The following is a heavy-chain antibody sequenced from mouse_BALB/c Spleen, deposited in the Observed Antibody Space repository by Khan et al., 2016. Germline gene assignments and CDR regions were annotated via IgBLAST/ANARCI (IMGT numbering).Heavy chain of an antibody. CDR2: ISYSGST. D-gene: IGHD2-13*01. Sequence: EVQLQESGPGLVKPSQSLSLTCTVTGYSITSDYACNWIRQFPGKKLEWMGYISYSGSTSYNTSLKSLISSTRDTSKNQFFLQLNSVTTEDTATYYGARGTTYWGQGTTLTVSS. V-gene: IGHV3-2*02. J-gene: IGHJ2*01. CDR1: GYSITSDYA. CDR3: ARGTTY.